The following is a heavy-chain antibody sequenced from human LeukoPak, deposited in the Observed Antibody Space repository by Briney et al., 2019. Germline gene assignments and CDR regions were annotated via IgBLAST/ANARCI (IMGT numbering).Heavy chain of an antibody. CDR1: GFTFSNAW. Sequence: TGGSLRLSCAASGFTFSNAWMSWVRQAPGKGLEWVGRIKSKTDGGTTDYAAPVKGRFTISRDDSKKTLYMQMNSLKTEDTAVYYCARGGYYGDFDYWGQGTLVTVSS. CDR3: ARGGYYGDFDY. CDR2: IKSKTDGGTT. J-gene: IGHJ4*02. V-gene: IGHV3-15*01. D-gene: IGHD3-3*01.